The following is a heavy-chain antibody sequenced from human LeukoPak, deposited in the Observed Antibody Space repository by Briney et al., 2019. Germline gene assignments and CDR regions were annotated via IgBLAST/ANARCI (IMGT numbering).Heavy chain of an antibody. Sequence: ASVKVSCKASGGTFSSYAISWVRQAPGQGPEWMGRIIPILGIANYAQKFQGRVTITADKSTSTAYMELSSLRSEDTAVYYCAGGRGIVGATDYWGQGTLVTVSS. V-gene: IGHV1-69*04. CDR3: AGGRGIVGATDY. CDR1: GGTFSSYA. J-gene: IGHJ4*02. D-gene: IGHD1-26*01. CDR2: IIPILGIA.